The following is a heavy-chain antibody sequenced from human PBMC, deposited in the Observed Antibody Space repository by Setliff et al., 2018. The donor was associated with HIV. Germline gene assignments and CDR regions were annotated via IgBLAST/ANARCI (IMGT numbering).Heavy chain of an antibody. D-gene: IGHD2-2*01. V-gene: IGHV4-34*01. CDR2: INHSGST. CDR1: GGSFSGYY. Sequence: LSLTCAVYGGSFSGYYWSWIRQPPGKGLEWIGEINHSGSTNYNPSLKSRVTISVDTSKNQFSLKLSSVTAADTAVYYCIGVVPAATRGYFDYWGQGTLVTVSS. J-gene: IGHJ4*02. CDR3: IGVVPAATRGYFDY.